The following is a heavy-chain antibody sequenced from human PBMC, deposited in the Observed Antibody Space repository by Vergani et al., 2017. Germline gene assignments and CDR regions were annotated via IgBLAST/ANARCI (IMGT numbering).Heavy chain of an antibody. V-gene: IGHV4-30-2*01. CDR2: IFPSGNS. J-gene: IGHJ6*03. D-gene: IGHD3-16*01. CDR3: ARASLGALVGYYYYMDV. Sequence: QVQLQESGSGLVKPSQTLSLTCAVSGDSITNAGFSWNWIRQPPGNGPEWIGYIFPSGNSDYNPSLKNRVSISLDKSKNQFSLWVNSVTAADTAVYFCARASLGALVGYYYYMDVWGKGKTVVDSS. CDR1: GDSITNAGFS.